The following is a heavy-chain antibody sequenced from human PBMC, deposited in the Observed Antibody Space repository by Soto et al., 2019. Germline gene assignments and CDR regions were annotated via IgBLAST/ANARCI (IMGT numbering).Heavy chain of an antibody. J-gene: IGHJ4*02. Sequence: QVQLQESGPGLVRPSGTLSLTCAVSGGSISSSNWWSWVRQPPGKGLEWIGEIYHSGSTNYNPSLKSRVTISVDKSTNQFALKLSSVTAADAAVYYCARDRPGYSLPHYWGQGTLVTVSS. CDR3: ARDRPGYSLPHY. CDR1: GGSISSSNW. V-gene: IGHV4-4*02. CDR2: IYHSGST. D-gene: IGHD5-18*01.